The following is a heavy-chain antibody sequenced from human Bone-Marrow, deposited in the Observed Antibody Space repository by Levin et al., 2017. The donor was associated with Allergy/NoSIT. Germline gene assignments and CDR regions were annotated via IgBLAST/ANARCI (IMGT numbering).Heavy chain of an antibody. CDR3: ARADFYGSGSYHNVETGGWFDT. V-gene: IGHV3-30*04. CDR1: GFTFSSYA. D-gene: IGHD3-10*01. J-gene: IGHJ5*02. CDR2: MSYDERNK. Sequence: GGSLRLSCAASGFTFSSYALHWVRQVPGKALEWVAVMSYDERNKYYGDSVKGRFTISRDISKNTVYLQMNSLRPEDTALYWCARADFYGSGSYHNVETGGWFDTWGQGTLVSVSS.